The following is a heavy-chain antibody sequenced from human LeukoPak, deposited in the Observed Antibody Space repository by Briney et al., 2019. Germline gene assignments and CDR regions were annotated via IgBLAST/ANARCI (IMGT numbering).Heavy chain of an antibody. V-gene: IGHV4-59*08. Sequence: SETLSLTCTVSGGSISSYYWSWIRQPPGKGLEWIGYIYYSGSTNYNPSLKSRVTISVDTSKNQLSLKLSSVTAADTAVYYCARARYDSTYDYWGQGTLVTVSS. J-gene: IGHJ4*02. D-gene: IGHD3-22*01. CDR3: ARARYDSTYDY. CDR1: GGSISSYY. CDR2: IYYSGST.